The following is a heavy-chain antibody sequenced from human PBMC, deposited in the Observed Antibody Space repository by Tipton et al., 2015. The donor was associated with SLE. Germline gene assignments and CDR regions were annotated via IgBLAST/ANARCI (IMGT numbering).Heavy chain of an antibody. CDR3: ARGGRVGATATGDLDY. CDR1: GGSISSSSYY. D-gene: IGHD1-26*01. J-gene: IGHJ4*02. CDR2: IYYSGST. V-gene: IGHV4-61*05. Sequence: TLSLTCTVSGGSISSSSYYWSWIRQPPGKGLEWIGYIYYSGSTNYNPSLKSRVTISVDTSKNQFSLKLSSVTAADTAVYYCARGGRVGATATGDLDYWGQGTLGTVSS.